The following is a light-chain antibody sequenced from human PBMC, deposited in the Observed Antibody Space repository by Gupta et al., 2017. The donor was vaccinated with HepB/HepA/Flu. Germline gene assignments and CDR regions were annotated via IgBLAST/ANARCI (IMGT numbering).Light chain of an antibody. V-gene: IGKV3-15*01. CDR3: QQYTNWPPT. CDR1: QSLSSN. Sequence: EPVMTPSPATLSVSPGERATLSCRASQSLSSNLAWYQQKPGQAPRLLISGASTRAAGIPARFSGSGSGTEFTLTISSLRSEDFAVYYCQQYTNWPPTFGQGTKVEIK. CDR2: GAS. J-gene: IGKJ1*01.